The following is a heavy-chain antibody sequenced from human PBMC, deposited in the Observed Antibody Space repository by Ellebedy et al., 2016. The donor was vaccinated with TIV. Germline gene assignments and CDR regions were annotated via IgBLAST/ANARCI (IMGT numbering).Heavy chain of an antibody. Sequence: GGSLRLXXAASGFTFDDYAMHWVRQAPGKGLEWVSGISWNSGSIGYADSVKGRFTISRDNAKNSLYLQMNSLRAEDTALYYCAKDLTMVRGVMDYWGQGTLVTVSS. V-gene: IGHV3-9*01. D-gene: IGHD3-10*01. CDR1: GFTFDDYA. CDR3: AKDLTMVRGVMDY. J-gene: IGHJ4*02. CDR2: ISWNSGSI.